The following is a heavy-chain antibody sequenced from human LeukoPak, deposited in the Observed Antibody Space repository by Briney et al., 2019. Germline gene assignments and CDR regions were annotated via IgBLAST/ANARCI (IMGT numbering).Heavy chain of an antibody. Sequence: GGSLRLSCAASGFTVSSNYMSWVRQAPGKGLEWVSLIYSGGTTYYADSVKGRFTISRDNSKNTLYLQMNSLRAEDTAVYYCAAVAGTSDYYYALYVWGQGPRSPSP. CDR1: GFTVSSNY. J-gene: IGHJ6*02. D-gene: IGHD6-19*01. CDR2: IYSGGTT. V-gene: IGHV3-53*01. CDR3: AAVAGTSDYYYALYV.